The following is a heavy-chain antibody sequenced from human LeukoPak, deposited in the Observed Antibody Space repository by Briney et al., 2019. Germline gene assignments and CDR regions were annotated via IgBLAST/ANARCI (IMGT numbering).Heavy chain of an antibody. CDR2: IYYSGST. CDR3: ARETRGSGSPGMDV. V-gene: IGHV4-30-4*01. D-gene: IGHD3-10*01. J-gene: IGHJ6*04. CDR1: GGSISSGDYY. Sequence: SQTLSLTCTVSGGSISSGDYYWSWIRQPPGTGLEWIGYIYYSGSTYYNPSLKSRVTISVDTSKNQFSLKLSSVTAADTAVYYCARETRGSGSPGMDVWGKGTTVTVSS.